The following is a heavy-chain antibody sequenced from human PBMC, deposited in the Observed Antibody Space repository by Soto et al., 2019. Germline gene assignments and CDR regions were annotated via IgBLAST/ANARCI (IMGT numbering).Heavy chain of an antibody. J-gene: IGHJ4*02. D-gene: IGHD4-4*01. CDR3: ARAPFPCSNYIFDF. V-gene: IGHV4-59*01. Sequence: PSETLSLTCTVSGDSISSYYWSWIRQPPGKGLEWIGYVFYSGTTNYNPSLKSRVSISVDTSKNQFSLKLNSVTAADTAVYYCARAPFPCSNYIFDFWGQGTLVTVSS. CDR2: VFYSGTT. CDR1: GDSISSYY.